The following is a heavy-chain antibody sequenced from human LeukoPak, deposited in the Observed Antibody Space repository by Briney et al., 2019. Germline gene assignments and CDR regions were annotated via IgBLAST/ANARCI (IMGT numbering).Heavy chain of an antibody. CDR1: GGSLSSHY. Sequence: SETLSLTCTVCGGSLSSHYWSWIRQPPGKGLEWIGYIYYSGSTNYNPSLKSRVTISVDTSKNQFSLKLSSVTAADTAVYYCARVSDPYYYYYMDVWGKGTTVTVSS. V-gene: IGHV4-59*11. CDR3: ARVSDPYYYYYMDV. CDR2: IYYSGST. J-gene: IGHJ6*03.